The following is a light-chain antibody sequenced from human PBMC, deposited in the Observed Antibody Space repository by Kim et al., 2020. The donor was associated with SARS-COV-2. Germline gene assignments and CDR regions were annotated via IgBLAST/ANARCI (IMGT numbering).Light chain of an antibody. CDR3: QQTYISPFT. V-gene: IGKV1-39*01. CDR2: AAS. CDR1: QNINSH. Sequence: ASVVDRVTITCRTSQNINSHLNWYHQKPGRAPKLLIYAASTLQGGVPSRFSGSGSETDFTLTISSLQLEDFATYFCQQTYISPFTFGPGTKVDIK. J-gene: IGKJ3*01.